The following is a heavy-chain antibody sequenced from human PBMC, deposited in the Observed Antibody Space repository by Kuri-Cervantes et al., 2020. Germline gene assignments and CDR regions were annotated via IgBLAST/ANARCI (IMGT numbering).Heavy chain of an antibody. J-gene: IGHJ6*02. CDR2: ISWNSGSI. CDR1: GFTFDDYA. Sequence: SLKISCAASGFTFDDYAMHWVRQAPGKGLEWVSGISWNSGSIGYADSVKGRFTISRDNSKNTLYLQMNSLRAEDTAVYYCARGRFSSGWYVGYYYYYGMDVWGQGTTVTVSS. V-gene: IGHV3-9*01. CDR3: ARGRFSSGWYVGYYYYYGMDV. D-gene: IGHD6-19*01.